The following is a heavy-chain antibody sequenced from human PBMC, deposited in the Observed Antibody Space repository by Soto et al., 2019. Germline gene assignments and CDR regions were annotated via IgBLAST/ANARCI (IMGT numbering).Heavy chain of an antibody. D-gene: IGHD6-19*01. Sequence: EVQLLESGGGLVQPGGSLRLSCAASGFTFSSYAMSWVRQAPGKGLEWVSAISGSGGSTYYADSVKGRFTISRDNSKNTLYLQMNSLRAEDTAVYYWAKGRLYSSETDYWGQGTLVTVSS. CDR1: GFTFSSYA. J-gene: IGHJ4*02. V-gene: IGHV3-23*01. CDR2: ISGSGGST. CDR3: AKGRLYSSETDY.